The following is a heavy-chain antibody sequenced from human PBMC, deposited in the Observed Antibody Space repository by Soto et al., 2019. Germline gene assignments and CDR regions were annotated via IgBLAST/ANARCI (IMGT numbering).Heavy chain of an antibody. J-gene: IGHJ3*02. CDR1: GFTFSSHD. CDR2: ITTAADT. CDR3: ARVQYDAYDI. D-gene: IGHD4-4*01. V-gene: IGHV3-13*01. Sequence: EVQLVESGGGLVQPGGSLRLSCVASGFTFSSHDMHWVRQATGKGLEWVSAITTAADTYYPGSVTGRFTISRENAKNSLYLQMTSLRAEDTAVYYCARVQYDAYDIWGQGTMVTVSS.